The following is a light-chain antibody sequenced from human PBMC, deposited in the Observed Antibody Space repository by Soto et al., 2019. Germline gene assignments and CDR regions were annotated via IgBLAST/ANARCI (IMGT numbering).Light chain of an antibody. CDR2: SNN. CDR1: SSNIGSNT. V-gene: IGLV1-44*01. J-gene: IGLJ2*01. Sequence: QSVLTQPPSASGTPEQRVTISCSGGSSNIGSNTVNWYQQLPGTAPNLLIYSNNQRPSGVPDRFSGSKSGTSASLAISGLQSEDEADYYCAAWDDSLNAVVFGGGTKVTVL. CDR3: AAWDDSLNAVV.